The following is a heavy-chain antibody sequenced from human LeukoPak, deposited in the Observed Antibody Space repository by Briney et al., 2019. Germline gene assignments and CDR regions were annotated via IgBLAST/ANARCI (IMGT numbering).Heavy chain of an antibody. Sequence: PGGSLRLSCAASGFTFSSYVMNWVRQAPGKGLEWVSAIGGTDGTTFYADSVKGRFAISRDNSKNTLFLDMHTLRAEDTALYYCTKRVDDYWGQGTLVTVSS. D-gene: IGHD5-24*01. CDR3: TKRVDDY. CDR2: IGGTDGTT. V-gene: IGHV3-23*01. J-gene: IGHJ4*02. CDR1: GFTFSSYV.